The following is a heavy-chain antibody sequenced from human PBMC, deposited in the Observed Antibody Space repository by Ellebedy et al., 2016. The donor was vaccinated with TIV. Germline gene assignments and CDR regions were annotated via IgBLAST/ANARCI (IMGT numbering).Heavy chain of an antibody. CDR3: SIAVDGTTWFDP. Sequence: GESLKISCQGSGYRFTTRWIGWARQMPGKGLEWVGIIHPADSHTKYSPSFQGQVTIPADKSISTAYLQFSNLKATDTAIYNCSIAVDGTTWFDPWGQGTLVTVSS. D-gene: IGHD5-24*01. J-gene: IGHJ5*02. CDR1: GYRFTTRW. V-gene: IGHV5-51*01. CDR2: IHPADSHT.